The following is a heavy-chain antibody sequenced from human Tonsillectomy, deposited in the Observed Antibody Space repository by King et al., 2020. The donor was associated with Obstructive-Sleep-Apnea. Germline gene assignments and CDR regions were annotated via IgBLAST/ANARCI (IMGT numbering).Heavy chain of an antibody. CDR3: AKGPDYYGSSSYLCGMDV. CDR2: ITWDGVGT. J-gene: IGHJ6*02. CDR1: GFTFGDYT. V-gene: IGHV3-43*01. D-gene: IGHD3-10*01. Sequence: VQLVESGGVVVQPGGSLRLSCAASGFTFGDYTMHWVRRAPGKGLEWVSLITWDGVGTYYADSLKGRFTISRDNSKNSLYLQMNSLRTEDTAFYYCAKGPDYYGSSSYLCGMDVWGQGTTVTVSS.